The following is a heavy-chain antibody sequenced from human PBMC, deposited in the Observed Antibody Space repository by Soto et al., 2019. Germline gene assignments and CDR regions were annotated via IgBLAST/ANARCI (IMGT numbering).Heavy chain of an antibody. V-gene: IGHV4-59*01. D-gene: IGHD3-3*01. Sequence: PSETLSLTCTVSGGSISSYYWSWIRQPPGKGLEWIGYLYYSGITNYNPSLKSRVSTSLDPSKNQFSLKLTSVTAADTAVYYCARHPIVLRFLEWLSLGFDPWGQGTLVTVSS. J-gene: IGHJ5*02. CDR3: ARHPIVLRFLEWLSLGFDP. CDR2: LYYSGIT. CDR1: GGSISSYY.